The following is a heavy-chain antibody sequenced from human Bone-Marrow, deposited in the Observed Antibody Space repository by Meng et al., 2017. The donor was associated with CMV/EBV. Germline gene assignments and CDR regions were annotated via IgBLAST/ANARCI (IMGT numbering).Heavy chain of an antibody. J-gene: IGHJ4*02. Sequence: ASVKVSCKASGYTFTSYDINWVRQATGQGLEWMGWMNPNSGNTGYAQKFQGRVTMTRNTSISTAYMELSSLRSEDTAVYYWASSTYYDFWSGLWGQGTLVTVSS. D-gene: IGHD3-3*01. CDR2: MNPNSGNT. V-gene: IGHV1-8*01. CDR1: GYTFTSYD. CDR3: ASSTYYDFWSGL.